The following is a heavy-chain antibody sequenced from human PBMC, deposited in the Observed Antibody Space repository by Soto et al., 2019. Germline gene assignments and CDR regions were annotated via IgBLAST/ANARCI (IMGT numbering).Heavy chain of an antibody. CDR3: ARTYFYDSSGYYYFDY. Sequence: ASVKVSCKASGYTFTSYDINWVRQATGQGLEWMGWMNPNSGNTGYAQKFQGRVTMTRNTSISTAYMELSSLRSDDTAGYYRARTYFYDSSGYYYFDYWGQGTLVTVSS. CDR2: MNPNSGNT. J-gene: IGHJ4*02. D-gene: IGHD3-22*01. CDR1: GYTFTSYD. V-gene: IGHV1-8*01.